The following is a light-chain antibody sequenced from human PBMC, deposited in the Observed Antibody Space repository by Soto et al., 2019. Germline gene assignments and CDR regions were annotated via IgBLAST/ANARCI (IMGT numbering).Light chain of an antibody. CDR3: QQRSSWPLT. Sequence: EIVLTQSPATLSLSPGERATLSCRASQSVSNSLAWYQQKPGQAPRLLIYDVSNRATGIPARFSGSGSGTDFTLTISSLETEDFAVYDCQQRSSWPLTFGGGTKVEIK. J-gene: IGKJ4*01. V-gene: IGKV3-11*01. CDR1: QSVSNS. CDR2: DVS.